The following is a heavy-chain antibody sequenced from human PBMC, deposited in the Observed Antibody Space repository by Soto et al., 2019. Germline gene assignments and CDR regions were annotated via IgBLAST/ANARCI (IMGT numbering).Heavy chain of an antibody. Sequence: ASVKVSCKASGYTFTSYDINWVRQATGQGLEWMGWMNPNSGNTGYAQKFQGRVTMTRNTSISTAYMELSSLRSEDTAVYYCASLTGDRWTSSSWYDYYYYGMDVWGQGTTVTVSS. CDR2: MNPNSGNT. V-gene: IGHV1-8*01. CDR1: GYTFTSYD. D-gene: IGHD6-13*01. J-gene: IGHJ6*02. CDR3: ASLTGDRWTSSSWYDYYYYGMDV.